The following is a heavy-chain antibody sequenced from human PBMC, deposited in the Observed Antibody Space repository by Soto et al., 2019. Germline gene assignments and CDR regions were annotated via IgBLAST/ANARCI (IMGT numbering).Heavy chain of an antibody. D-gene: IGHD3-22*01. CDR3: ARSPTRGAYYYDSSGYYFDY. CDR1: GFSLSNAIIV. Sequence: SGPTLVNPTETLTLTCTVSGFSLSNAIIVVRLIIHPPGKALEWLAHIFSNDEKSYSTSLKSRLTISKDTSKSQVVLTMTNMDPVDTATYYCARSPTRGAYYYDSSGYYFDYWGQGTLVTVSS. V-gene: IGHV2-26*01. CDR2: IFSNDEK. J-gene: IGHJ4*02.